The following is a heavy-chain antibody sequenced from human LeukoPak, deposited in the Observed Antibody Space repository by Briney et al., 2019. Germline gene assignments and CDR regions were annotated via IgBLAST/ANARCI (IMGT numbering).Heavy chain of an antibody. CDR1: GYTFTGYY. V-gene: IGHV1-2*02. Sequence: GASVKVSCKASGYTFTGYYMHWVRQAPGQGLEWMGWINPNSGGTNYAQKLQGRVTMTTGTSTSTAYMELRSLRSDDTAVYYCARVGLQLESRGDGFDIWGQGTMVTVSS. CDR2: INPNSGGT. D-gene: IGHD1-1*01. J-gene: IGHJ3*02. CDR3: ARVGLQLESRGDGFDI.